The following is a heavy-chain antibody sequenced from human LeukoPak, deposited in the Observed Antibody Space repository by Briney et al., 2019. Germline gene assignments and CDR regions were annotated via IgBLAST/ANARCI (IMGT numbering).Heavy chain of an antibody. CDR1: GGSISSGGYS. Sequence: PSQTLSLTCAVSGGSISSGGYSWSWIRQPAGKGLEWIGRIYTSGSTNYNPSLKSRVTMSVDTSKNQFSLKLSSVTAADTAVYYCAATKGYYYDSSGPLGAFDIWGQGTMVTVSS. V-gene: IGHV4-61*02. D-gene: IGHD3-22*01. CDR3: AATKGYYYDSSGPLGAFDI. J-gene: IGHJ3*02. CDR2: IYTSGST.